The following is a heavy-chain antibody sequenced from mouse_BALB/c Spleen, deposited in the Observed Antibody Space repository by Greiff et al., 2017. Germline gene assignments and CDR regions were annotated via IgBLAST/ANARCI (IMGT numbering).Heavy chain of an antibody. Sequence: EVQVVESGGGLVKPGGSLKLSCAASGFTFSSYTMSWVRQTPEKRLEWVATISSGGSYTYYPDSVKGRFTISRDNAKNTLYLQMSSLKSEDTAMYYCTRERGDYERFAYWGQGTLVTVSA. CDR1: GFTFSSYT. D-gene: IGHD2-4*01. V-gene: IGHV5-6-4*01. J-gene: IGHJ3*01. CDR3: TRERGDYERFAY. CDR2: ISSGGSYT.